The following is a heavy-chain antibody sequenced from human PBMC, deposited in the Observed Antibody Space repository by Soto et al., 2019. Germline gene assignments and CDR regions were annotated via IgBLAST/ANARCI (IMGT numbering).Heavy chain of an antibody. V-gene: IGHV5-51*01. CDR3: ARPTTASLYFDY. J-gene: IGHJ4*02. CDR2: IYPGDSDT. D-gene: IGHD5-12*01. CDR1: GYSFTNYW. Sequence: ESLKISCKVSGYSFTNYWIGWVRQLPGKGLEWMGTIYPGDSDTKYSQSFRGQVTISAGNSISTAYLQWSSLKASDTAVYYCARPTTASLYFDYWGQGTLVTVSS.